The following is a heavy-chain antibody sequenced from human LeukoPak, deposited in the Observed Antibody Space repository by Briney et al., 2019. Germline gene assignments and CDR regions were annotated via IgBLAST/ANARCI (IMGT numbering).Heavy chain of an antibody. CDR2: ISWNSGSI. CDR1: GFTFDDYA. CDR3: AKVRTAMALFDY. D-gene: IGHD5-18*01. Sequence: PGGSLRLSCAASGFTFDDYAMHWVRQAPGKGLEWVSGISWNSGSIGYADSVKGRFTISRDNAKNSLYLQMNSLRAEDTAVYYCAKVRTAMALFDYWGQGTLVTVSS. V-gene: IGHV3-9*01. J-gene: IGHJ4*02.